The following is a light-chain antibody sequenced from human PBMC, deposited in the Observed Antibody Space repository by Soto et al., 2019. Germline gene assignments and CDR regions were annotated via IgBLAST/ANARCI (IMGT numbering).Light chain of an antibody. V-gene: IGLV2-14*03. CDR3: SSFTRSNSYV. CDR2: DVS. J-gene: IGLJ1*01. Sequence: QSALTQPASVSGSPGQSITISCTGTSSDVGAYNYVSWYQQHPGKVPKLMIYDVSDRPSGVSNRFSGSKSGYTASLTISGLQADDEADYYCSSFTRSNSYVFGTGTKVTVL. CDR1: SSDVGAYNY.